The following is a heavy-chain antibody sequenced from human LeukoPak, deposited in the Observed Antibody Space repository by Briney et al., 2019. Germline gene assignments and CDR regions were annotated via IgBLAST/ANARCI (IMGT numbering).Heavy chain of an antibody. CDR1: GFTFSSYG. V-gene: IGHV3-30*03. Sequence: GGSLRLSCAASGFTFSSYGMHWVRQAPGKGLEWVAVISYDGSNKYYADSVKGRFTISRDNSKNTLYLQMNSLRAEDTAVYYCASAYSSSWHAGFDYWGQGTLVTVSS. J-gene: IGHJ4*02. D-gene: IGHD6-13*01. CDR2: ISYDGSNK. CDR3: ASAYSSSWHAGFDY.